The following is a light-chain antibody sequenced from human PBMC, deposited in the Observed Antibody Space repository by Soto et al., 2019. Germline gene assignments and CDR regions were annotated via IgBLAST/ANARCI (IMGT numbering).Light chain of an antibody. CDR1: QGIGDT. CDR2: GAS. V-gene: IGKV3-20*01. Sequence: EIVMTQSPATLSVSPGEGATLSCRASQGIGDTLAWYQQKPGQTPRLLMFGASSRATGIPDRFSGSGSGTDFTLTISRLEPEDFAIYHCQQYGGSPRTFGQGTKLEIK. J-gene: IGKJ2*01. CDR3: QQYGGSPRT.